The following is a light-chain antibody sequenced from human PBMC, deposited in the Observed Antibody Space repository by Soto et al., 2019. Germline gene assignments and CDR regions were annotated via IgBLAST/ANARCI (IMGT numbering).Light chain of an antibody. CDR3: ATWDDSLNGLI. J-gene: IGLJ2*01. Sequence: QSVLTLPPSASGTPGQRVTISCSGGSSNIKTNGVSWYQQVPGAAPKLLIYSNNQRPSGAPDRFSGSKSGTSASLAISGLQAEDEATYQCATWDDSLNGLIFGGGTKVTVL. CDR2: SNN. V-gene: IGLV1-44*01. CDR1: SSNIKTNG.